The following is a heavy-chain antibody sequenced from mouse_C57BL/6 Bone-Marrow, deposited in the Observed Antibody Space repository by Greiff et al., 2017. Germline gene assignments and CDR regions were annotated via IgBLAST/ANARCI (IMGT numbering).Heavy chain of an antibody. CDR3: ERDNYAMDY. CDR2: IFLGNGYT. J-gene: IGHJ4*01. Sequence: VHLQQSGAELVRPGSSVKLSCKTSGYTFTSYCINWVKQRPGHGLEWIGYIFLGNGYTEYNEKFKGKATLTSDTSSSTAYMQLSSLTSEDSAIYIGERDNYAMDYWGQGTSVTVSS. CDR1: GYTFTSYC. V-gene: IGHV1-58*01.